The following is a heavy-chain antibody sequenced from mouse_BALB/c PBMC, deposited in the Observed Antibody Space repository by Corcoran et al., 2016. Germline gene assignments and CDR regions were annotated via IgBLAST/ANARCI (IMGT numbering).Heavy chain of an antibody. CDR3: ARVYGSSYYFDY. J-gene: IGHJ2*01. CDR2: INTYTGEP. D-gene: IGHD1-1*01. Sequence: QIQLVQSGPALKKPGETVKISCKAAGYTFTNYGMNWVKQAPGKGLKWMGWINTYTGEPTYADDFKGRFAFSLETSASTAYLQINNLKNEDTATYFSARVYGSSYYFDYWGQGTTLTVSS. V-gene: IGHV9-3-1*01. CDR1: GYTFTNYG.